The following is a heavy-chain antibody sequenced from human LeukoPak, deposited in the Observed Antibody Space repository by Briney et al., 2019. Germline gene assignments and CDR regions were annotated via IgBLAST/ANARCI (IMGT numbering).Heavy chain of an antibody. CDR1: GFTFSTYN. V-gene: IGHV3-21*01. Sequence: GGSLRLSCAASGFTFSTYNMNWVRQAPGKGLEWVSSITSSSRYIYYADSVKGRFTISRDNAKNSLYLQMNSLRAEDTAVYYCARSYDFWSGYTNPTYFDYWGQGTLVTVSS. CDR2: ITSSSRYI. D-gene: IGHD3-3*01. CDR3: ARSYDFWSGYTNPTYFDY. J-gene: IGHJ4*02.